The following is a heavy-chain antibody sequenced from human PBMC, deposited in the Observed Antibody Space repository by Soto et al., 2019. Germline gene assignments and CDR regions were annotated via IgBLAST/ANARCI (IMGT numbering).Heavy chain of an antibody. Sequence: SETLSLTCTVSGGSIGSYYWSWIRQPPGKGLEWIGYIYYSGSTNYNPSLKSRVTISVDTSKNQFSLKLSSVTAADTAVYYCARGAANYFDYRAQGTPVTVSS. CDR3: ARGAANYFDY. CDR2: IYYSGST. J-gene: IGHJ4*02. D-gene: IGHD5-18*01. V-gene: IGHV4-59*01. CDR1: GGSIGSYY.